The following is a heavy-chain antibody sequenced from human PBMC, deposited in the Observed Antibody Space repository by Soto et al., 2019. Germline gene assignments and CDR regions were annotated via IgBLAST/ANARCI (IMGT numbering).Heavy chain of an antibody. CDR1: GYTFTGYY. J-gene: IGHJ4*02. D-gene: IGHD3-22*01. Sequence: ASVKVSCNACGYTFTGYYMHRVRQAPGQGLEWMGWINPNSGGTNYAQKFQGRVTMTRDTSISTAYMELSRLRSDDTAVYYCARAVRNYYDSSGYPDYWGQGTLVTVSS. CDR3: ARAVRNYYDSSGYPDY. CDR2: INPNSGGT. V-gene: IGHV1-2*02.